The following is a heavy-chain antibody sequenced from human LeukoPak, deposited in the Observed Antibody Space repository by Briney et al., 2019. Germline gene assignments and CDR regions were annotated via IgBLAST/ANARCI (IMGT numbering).Heavy chain of an antibody. CDR3: ARDGSGSYYNRHWSDT. V-gene: IGHV3-21*01. CDR1: GFTFSSYS. Sequence: GGSLRLSCAASGFTFSSYSMNWVRQAPGKGLEWVSSISSSSSYIYYADSVKGRFTISRDNAKNTLPRQMNSLIAEETAWYYCARDGSGSYYNRHWSDTWGQGTLVTVSS. J-gene: IGHJ5*02. D-gene: IGHD3-10*01. CDR2: ISSSSSYI.